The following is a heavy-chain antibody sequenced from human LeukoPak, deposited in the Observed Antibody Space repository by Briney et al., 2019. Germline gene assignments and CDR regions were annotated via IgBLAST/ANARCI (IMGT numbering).Heavy chain of an antibody. CDR1: GGFISSYD. CDR2: IYYSGST. Sequence: SETLSLTCTVSGGFISSYDWSWIRQPPGKGLEWIGYIYYSGSTNYNPSLKSRVTISVDTSKNQFSLKLSSVTAADTAVYYCARQGRAAAPYFDYWGQGTLVTVSS. D-gene: IGHD6-25*01. V-gene: IGHV4-59*08. CDR3: ARQGRAAAPYFDY. J-gene: IGHJ4*02.